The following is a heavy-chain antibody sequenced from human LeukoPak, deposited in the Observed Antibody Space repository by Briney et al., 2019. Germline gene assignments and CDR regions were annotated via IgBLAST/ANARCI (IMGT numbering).Heavy chain of an antibody. Sequence: SETLSLTCAVYGGSFCGYYWSWIRQPPGKGLEWIGEINHSGSTNYNPSLKSRVTISVDTSKNQLSLKLSSVTAADTAVYYCARLGIAAAVNNWGQGTLVTISS. V-gene: IGHV4-34*01. CDR2: INHSGST. D-gene: IGHD6-25*01. CDR1: GGSFCGYY. J-gene: IGHJ4*02. CDR3: ARLGIAAAVNN.